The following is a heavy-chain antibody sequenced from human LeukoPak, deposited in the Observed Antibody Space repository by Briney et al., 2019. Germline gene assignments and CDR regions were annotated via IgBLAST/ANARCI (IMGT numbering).Heavy chain of an antibody. CDR2: LSHGGTRT. CDR1: GFTFKNFA. D-gene: IGHD1-26*01. V-gene: IGHV3-23*01. CDR3: AEDIELFMS. J-gene: IGHJ5*02. Sequence: GGSLRLSCAASGFTFKNFAMSWVRQAPGKGLEWVSGLSHGGTRTFYAASVKGRFTISRDDSNSTLFLQMDNLRVEDTATYYCAEDIELFMSWGQGTLVIVSS.